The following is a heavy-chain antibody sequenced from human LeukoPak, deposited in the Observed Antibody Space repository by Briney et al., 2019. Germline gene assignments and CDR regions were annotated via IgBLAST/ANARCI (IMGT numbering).Heavy chain of an antibody. Sequence: GGSLRLSCAGSGFTFSNYLMTWVRQAPGKALEWVANISQDGSDKYYVDSVKGRFTISRDNAQNSLHLQMNSLRVEDTAVYYCAILRGGNYWGQGTLVTVSS. V-gene: IGHV3-7*02. J-gene: IGHJ4*02. CDR2: ISQDGSDK. CDR3: AILRGGNY. CDR1: GFTFSNYL. D-gene: IGHD3-10*01.